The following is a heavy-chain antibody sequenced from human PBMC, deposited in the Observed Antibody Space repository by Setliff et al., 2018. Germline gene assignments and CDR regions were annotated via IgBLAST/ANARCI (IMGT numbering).Heavy chain of an antibody. Sequence: ASVKVSCKASGYTFSHSGITWVRQAPGQGLEWMGWISAYTGNTSYAPKLQGRVTTTTDASTSTAYMELRGLTSDDTAVYYCSRLVRYCSKTTCQTASGAELWGQGTLVTVSS. CDR3: SRLVRYCSKTTCQTASGAEL. V-gene: IGHV1-18*01. CDR1: GYTFSHSG. J-gene: IGHJ4*02. CDR2: ISAYTGNT. D-gene: IGHD2-8*01.